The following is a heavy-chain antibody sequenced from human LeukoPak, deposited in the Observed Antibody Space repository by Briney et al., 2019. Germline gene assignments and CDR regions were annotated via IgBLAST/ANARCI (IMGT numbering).Heavy chain of an antibody. CDR3: ARDGEVADSSSLAGGGPFDY. J-gene: IGHJ4*02. CDR2: IWFDGSNK. Sequence: GRSLRLSCAASGFTFGSYGMHWVRQAPGKGLEWVAIIWFDGSNKYYANSAKGRFTISRDNSKNTLYLQMNSLRAEDTAVYYCARDGEVADSSSLAGGGPFDYWGQGTLVTVSS. CDR1: GFTFGSYG. V-gene: IGHV3-33*01. D-gene: IGHD6-6*01.